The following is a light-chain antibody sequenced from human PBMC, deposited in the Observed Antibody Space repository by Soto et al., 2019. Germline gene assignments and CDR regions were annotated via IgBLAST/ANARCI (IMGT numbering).Light chain of an antibody. J-gene: IGKJ3*01. CDR1: QSVSSSY. CDR3: QQYGSSPPT. V-gene: IGKV3-20*01. Sequence: EIVLTQSPGTLSLSPGERATLSCRASQSVSSSYLAWYQHKPGQAPRLLIYGASSRATGIPDRFSGSGSGTDFTLTISRLEPEDWAVYYCQQYGSSPPTFGPGTKVDIK. CDR2: GAS.